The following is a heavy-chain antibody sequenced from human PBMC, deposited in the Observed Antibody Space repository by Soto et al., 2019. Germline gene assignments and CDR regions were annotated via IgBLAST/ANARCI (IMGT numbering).Heavy chain of an antibody. Sequence: QVQLVESGGGVVQPGRSLRLSCAASRFTFSGYGMHWVRQAPGKGLEWVAVISYDGSNKFYADSVKGRFTISRDNSKNTLYLQMNSLRAEDTAVYYCAKGGRAYCGGHCRYYFDYWGQGTLVTVSS. V-gene: IGHV3-30*18. D-gene: IGHD2-21*02. CDR2: ISYDGSNK. CDR1: RFTFSGYG. J-gene: IGHJ4*02. CDR3: AKGGRAYCGGHCRYYFDY.